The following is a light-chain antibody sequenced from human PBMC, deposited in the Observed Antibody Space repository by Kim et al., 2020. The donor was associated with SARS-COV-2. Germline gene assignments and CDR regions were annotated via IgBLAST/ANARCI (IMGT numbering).Light chain of an antibody. V-gene: IGLV2-18*02. Sequence: QSALTQPPSVSGSPGQSVTISCTGTSSDIGSYNRVSWYQQPPGTAPKLIIYEVNNRPSGVPDRFSGSKSGNTASLTLSGLQAEDEADYYCSSFTTRKTVLFGGGTQLTVL. CDR1: SSDIGSYNR. J-gene: IGLJ2*01. CDR3: SSFTTRKTVL. CDR2: EVN.